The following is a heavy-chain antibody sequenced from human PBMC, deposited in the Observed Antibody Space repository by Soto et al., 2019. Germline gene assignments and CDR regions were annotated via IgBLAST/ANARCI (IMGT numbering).Heavy chain of an antibody. CDR1: GFTFSSYW. Sequence: EVQLVESGGGLVQPGGSLRLSCAASGFTFSSYWMSWVRQAPGKGLEWVANIKQDGSEKYYVDSVKGRFTISRDNAKNSLYLQMNSLRAEDTAVYYCAGAGEQNKGWFDPWGQGTLVTVSS. J-gene: IGHJ5*02. CDR3: AGAGEQNKGWFDP. CDR2: IKQDGSEK. D-gene: IGHD3-16*01. V-gene: IGHV3-7*01.